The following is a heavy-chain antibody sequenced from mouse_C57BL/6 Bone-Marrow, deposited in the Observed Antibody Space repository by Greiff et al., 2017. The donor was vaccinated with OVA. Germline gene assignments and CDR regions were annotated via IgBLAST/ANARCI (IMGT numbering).Heavy chain of an antibody. J-gene: IGHJ2*01. CDR2: IYPGDGDT. V-gene: IGHV1-82*01. CDR1: GYAFSSSW. D-gene: IGHD3-3*01. Sequence: QVQLQQSGPELVKPGASVKISCKASGYAFSSSWMNWVKQRPGKGLEWIGRIYPGDGDTNYNGKFEGKATLTADISSSTAYMQLSSLTSEDSAVYFCARGGDPDYWGQGTTLTVSS. CDR3: ARGGDPDY.